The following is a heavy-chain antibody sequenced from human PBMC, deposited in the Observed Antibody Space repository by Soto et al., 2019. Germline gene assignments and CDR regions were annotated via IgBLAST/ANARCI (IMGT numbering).Heavy chain of an antibody. J-gene: IGHJ3*02. Sequence: SETLSLTCTVSGGSISSYYWSWIRQPPGKGLEWIGYIYYSGSTNYNPSLKSRVTISVDTSKNQFSLKLSSETAADTAVYYCARGYRNHHTSYYYGSGSYDAFDIWGQGTMVTVSS. CDR2: IYYSGST. V-gene: IGHV4-59*01. D-gene: IGHD3-10*01. CDR1: GGSISSYY. CDR3: ARGYRNHHTSYYYGSGSYDAFDI.